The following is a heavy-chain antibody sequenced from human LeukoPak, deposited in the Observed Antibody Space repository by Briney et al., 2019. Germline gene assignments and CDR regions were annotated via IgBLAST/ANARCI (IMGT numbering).Heavy chain of an antibody. CDR2: IIPIVGIA. D-gene: IGHD1-1*01. J-gene: IGHJ6*03. V-gene: IGHV1-69*04. Sequence: SVKVSCKASGGTFSSYAISWVRQAPGQGLEWMGRIIPIVGIANYAQKFQGRVTITADKSTSTAYMELSSLRSEDAAVYYCARGLLLGTGNYYYYYMDVWGEGTTVTVSS. CDR3: ARGLLLGTGNYYYYYMDV. CDR1: GGTFSSYA.